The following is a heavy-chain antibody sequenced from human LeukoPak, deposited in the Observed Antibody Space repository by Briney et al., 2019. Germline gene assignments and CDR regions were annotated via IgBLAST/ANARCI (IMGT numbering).Heavy chain of an antibody. J-gene: IGHJ3*02. CDR1: GFTFNNYA. CDR3: AKAPPPYCSGGTCFDAFDI. CDR2: ISGSGGTT. D-gene: IGHD2-15*01. Sequence: GGSLRLSCAASGFTFNNYAMSWVRQAPGKGLEWVSAISGSGGTTYYADSVKGRFTISRDNSKNALYLQMNSLRAEDTAVYYCAKAPPPYCSGGTCFDAFDIWGQGTMVTVSS. V-gene: IGHV3-23*01.